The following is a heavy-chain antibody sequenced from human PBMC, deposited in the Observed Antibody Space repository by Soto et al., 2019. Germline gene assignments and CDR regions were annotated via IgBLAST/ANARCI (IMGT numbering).Heavy chain of an antibody. J-gene: IGHJ5*02. V-gene: IGHV2-5*02. CDR1: GFSLSTSGVG. CDR2: IYWDDDK. Sequence: QITLKESGPTLVKPTQTLTLTCTFSGFSLSTSGVGVGWIRQPPGKALEWLALIYWDDDKRYSPSLESRLSVTNDSSKTQVVFTMTNLAPVDTATNYCAYAPPSYLEGFDPWGQGNLVTGAS. CDR3: AYAPPSYLEGFDP. D-gene: IGHD3-3*01.